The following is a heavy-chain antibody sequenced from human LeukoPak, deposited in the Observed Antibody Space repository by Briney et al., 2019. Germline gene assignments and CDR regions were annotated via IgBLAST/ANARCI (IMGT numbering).Heavy chain of an antibody. D-gene: IGHD3-10*01. V-gene: IGHV3-7*05. J-gene: IGHJ4*02. CDR3: ARVRVGYFDY. CDR2: IKEDGGEK. CDR1: GFTFSSYW. Sequence: PGGSLRLSCAASGFTFSSYWMSWVRQAPGKGKEWVANIKEDGGEKYYVDSVKGRFTISRDNAKNSLYLHMNSLRAKDTAVYYCARVRVGYFDYWGQGTLVTVSS.